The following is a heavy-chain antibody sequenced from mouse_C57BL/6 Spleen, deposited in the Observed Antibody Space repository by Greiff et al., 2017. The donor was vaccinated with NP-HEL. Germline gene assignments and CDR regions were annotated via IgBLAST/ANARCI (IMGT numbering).Heavy chain of an antibody. CDR1: GYSFTDYN. CDR3: ARNNYYGSSYWYFDV. J-gene: IGHJ1*03. D-gene: IGHD1-1*01. Sequence: EVKLMESGPELVKPGASVKISCKASGYSFTDYNMNWVKQSNGKSLEWIGVINPNYGTTSYNQKFKGKATLTVDQSSSTAYMQLNSLTSEDSAVYYCARNNYYGSSYWYFDVWGTGTTVTVSS. CDR2: INPNYGTT. V-gene: IGHV1-39*01.